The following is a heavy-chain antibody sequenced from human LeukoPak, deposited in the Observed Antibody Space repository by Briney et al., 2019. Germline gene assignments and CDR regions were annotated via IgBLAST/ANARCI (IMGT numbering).Heavy chain of an antibody. CDR1: GYSFTDYY. D-gene: IGHD2-21*01. Sequence: EASVKVSCKTSGYSFTDYYMHWVRQAPGQGLEWMGWINPNSGGTSSAQKFQGRFTMTRDTSITTVYMEVSWLTSDDTAIYYCARADRLDGGPYLIGPWGQGTLVTVYS. V-gene: IGHV1-2*02. CDR3: ARADRLDGGPYLIGP. CDR2: INPNSGGT. J-gene: IGHJ5*02.